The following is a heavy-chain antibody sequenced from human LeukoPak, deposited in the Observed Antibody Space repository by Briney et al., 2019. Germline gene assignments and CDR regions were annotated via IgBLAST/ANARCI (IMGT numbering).Heavy chain of an antibody. Sequence: PGGSLRLSCAASGFTFQNYGMHWVRQAPGKGLEWVAVVWFDGNMKKYADSVKGRFTISRDNAKNTVYLQMNSLRAEDTAVYYCARDSNYGMDVWGQGTTVTVSS. CDR1: GFTFQNYG. V-gene: IGHV3-33*01. CDR2: VWFDGNMK. J-gene: IGHJ6*02. CDR3: ARDSNYGMDV.